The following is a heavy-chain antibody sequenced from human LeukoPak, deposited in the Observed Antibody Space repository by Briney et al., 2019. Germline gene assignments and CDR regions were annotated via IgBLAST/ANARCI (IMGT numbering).Heavy chain of an antibody. V-gene: IGHV1-18*01. J-gene: IGHJ4*02. Sequence: GASVKVSCKASGYTFTSYGISWVRQAPGQGLEWMGWISAYNGNTNYAQKLQGRVTMTTDTSTSTAYMELRSLRSDDTAVYYCARDNSASTAATFDYWGQGTLVTVSS. CDR3: ARDNSASTAATFDY. D-gene: IGHD6-6*01. CDR2: ISAYNGNT. CDR1: GYTFTSYG.